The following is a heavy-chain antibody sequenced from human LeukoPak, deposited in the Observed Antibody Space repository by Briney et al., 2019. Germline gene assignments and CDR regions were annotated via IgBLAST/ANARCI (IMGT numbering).Heavy chain of an antibody. Sequence: PSETLSLTCAVYGGSFSGYYWSWIRQPPGKGLEWIGEINHSGSTNYNPSLKSRVTISVDTSKNQFSLKLSSVTAADTAVYYCARRMRSAWKIARYYFDYWGQGTLVTVSS. CDR3: ARRMRSAWKIARYYFDY. J-gene: IGHJ4*02. V-gene: IGHV4-34*01. D-gene: IGHD1-1*01. CDR2: INHSGST. CDR1: GGSFSGYY.